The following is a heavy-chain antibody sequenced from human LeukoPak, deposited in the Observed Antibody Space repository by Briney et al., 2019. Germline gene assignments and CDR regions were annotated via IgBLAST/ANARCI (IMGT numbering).Heavy chain of an antibody. J-gene: IGHJ4*02. CDR2: ISSSSSYI. Sequence: GGSLRLSCAASGFTFSSYGMHWVRQAPGKGLEWVSSISSSSSYIYYADSVKGRFTISRDNAKNSLYLQMNSLRAEDTAVYYCARSQNGFGFDYWGQGTLVTVSS. CDR3: ARSQNGFGFDY. D-gene: IGHD3-10*01. CDR1: GFTFSSYG. V-gene: IGHV3-21*01.